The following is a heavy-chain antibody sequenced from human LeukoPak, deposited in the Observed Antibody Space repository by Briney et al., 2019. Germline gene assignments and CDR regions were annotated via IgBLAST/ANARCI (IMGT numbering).Heavy chain of an antibody. CDR3: AKDLPDYGDYVEGY. Sequence: PGGSLRLSCAASGFTFSSYAMSWVRQAPGKGLEWVSAISGSGGSTYYADSVKGRFTISRDNSKNTVYLQMNTLRAEDTAVYYCAKDLPDYGDYVEGYWAQGTLVTVSS. CDR1: GFTFSSYA. J-gene: IGHJ4*02. CDR2: ISGSGGST. V-gene: IGHV3-23*01. D-gene: IGHD4-17*01.